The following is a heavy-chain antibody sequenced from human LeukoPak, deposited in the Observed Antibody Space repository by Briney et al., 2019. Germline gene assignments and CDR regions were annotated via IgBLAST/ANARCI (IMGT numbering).Heavy chain of an antibody. CDR2: INSDGSST. V-gene: IGHV3-74*01. CDR3: ARGKVDTAMAIDY. J-gene: IGHJ4*02. CDR1: GFTFSSYW. D-gene: IGHD5-18*01. Sequence: GGSLRLSCAASGFTFSSYWMHWVRQAPGKGRVWVSRINSDGSSTRYADSVKGRFTISRDNAKNTLYLQMNSLRAEDTAVYYCARGKVDTAMAIDYWGQGTLVTVSS.